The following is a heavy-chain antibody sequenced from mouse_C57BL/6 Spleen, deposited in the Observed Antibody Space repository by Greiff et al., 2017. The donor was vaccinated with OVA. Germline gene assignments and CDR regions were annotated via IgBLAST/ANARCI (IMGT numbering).Heavy chain of an antibody. CDR3: ARGNMTEVNAMDY. CDR2: IAPNSGGT. D-gene: IGHD2-1*01. J-gene: IGHJ4*01. CDR1: GYTFTSYW. Sequence: QVQLQQPGAELVKPGASVKLSCKASGYTFTSYWMHWVKQRPGRGLEWIGRIAPNSGGTKYNEKFKSKATLTVDKSSSPAYMQLSSLTSEDSAVYDGARGNMTEVNAMDYWGQGTSVTVSS. V-gene: IGHV1-72*01.